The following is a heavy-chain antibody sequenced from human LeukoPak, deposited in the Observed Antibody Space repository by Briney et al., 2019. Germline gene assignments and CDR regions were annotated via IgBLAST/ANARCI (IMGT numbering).Heavy chain of an antibody. D-gene: IGHD6-13*01. CDR3: ARGRGRQVGTRWHPDTHHDY. V-gene: IGHV4-38-2*01. Sequence: SETLSLTCAVSGFSISSGYFWGWIRRPPGEGLEWIGTIHYPESTYYNPSLNSRLTISIDTSKNHFSLKLSSVTAADTALYYCARGRGRQVGTRWHPDTHHDYWGQGTLVTVSS. CDR2: IHYPEST. J-gene: IGHJ4*02. CDR1: GFSISSGYF.